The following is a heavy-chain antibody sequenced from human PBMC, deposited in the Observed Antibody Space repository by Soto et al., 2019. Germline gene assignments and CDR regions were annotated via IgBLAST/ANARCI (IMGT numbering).Heavy chain of an antibody. Sequence: SVKVSCKASGDTFSSYAISWVRQATGQGLEWMGGIIPIFGTANYAQKFQGRVTITADESTSTAYMELSSLRSEDTAVYYCVRAPLDYYSADYFDNWGQGTLVTVSS. CDR3: VRAPLDYYSADYFDN. CDR2: IIPIFGTA. J-gene: IGHJ4*02. V-gene: IGHV1-69*13. D-gene: IGHD2-21*01. CDR1: GDTFSSYA.